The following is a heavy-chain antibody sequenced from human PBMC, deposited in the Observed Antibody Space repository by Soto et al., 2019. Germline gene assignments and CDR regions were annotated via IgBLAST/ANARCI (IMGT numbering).Heavy chain of an antibody. Sequence: GGSLRLSCASSGFRFSSYVMHWVRQAPGKGLEWVAVIWDDGSNKYYADSVKGRFTISRDNSKDTLYLQMNSLSAEDTAVYYCARDLSGDFLDYWGPGTLVTVSS. J-gene: IGHJ4*02. CDR3: ARDLSGDFLDY. CDR2: IWDDGSNK. V-gene: IGHV3-33*01. CDR1: GFRFSSYV. D-gene: IGHD4-17*01.